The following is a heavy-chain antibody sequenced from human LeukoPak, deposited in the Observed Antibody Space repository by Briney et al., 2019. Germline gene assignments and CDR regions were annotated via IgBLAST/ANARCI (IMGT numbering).Heavy chain of an antibody. Sequence: ASVKVSCKASGYTFTSYDINWVRQATGQGLEWMGWMNPNSGNTGYAQKFQGRVTMTRNTSISTAYMELSSLRSGDTAVYYCARGRPTPVLSDIWGQGTMVTVSS. CDR3: ARGRPTPVLSDI. D-gene: IGHD4/OR15-4a*01. CDR1: GYTFTSYD. V-gene: IGHV1-8*01. CDR2: MNPNSGNT. J-gene: IGHJ3*02.